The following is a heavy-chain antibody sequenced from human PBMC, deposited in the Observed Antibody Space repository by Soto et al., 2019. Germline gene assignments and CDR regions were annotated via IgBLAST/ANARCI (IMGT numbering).Heavy chain of an antibody. D-gene: IGHD5-18*01. Sequence: SETLSLTCTVSGGSISSGGYYWSWIRQHPGKGLEWIGYIYYSGSTYYNPSLKSRVTISVDTSKNQFSLKLSSVTAADTAVYYCARGGSGNTAMVMRFVYWGQGTLVTVSS. CDR1: GGSISSGGYY. J-gene: IGHJ4*02. CDR3: ARGGSGNTAMVMRFVY. CDR2: IYYSGST. V-gene: IGHV4-31*03.